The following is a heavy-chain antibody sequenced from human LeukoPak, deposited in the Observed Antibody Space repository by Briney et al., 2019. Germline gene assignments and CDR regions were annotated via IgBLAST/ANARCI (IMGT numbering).Heavy chain of an antibody. V-gene: IGHV3-9*01. J-gene: IGHJ4*02. CDR1: GFTFDDYA. CDR2: ISWNSGSI. D-gene: IGHD4-17*01. Sequence: GRSLRLYCAASGFTFDDYAMHWVRQAPGKGLEWVSGISWNSGSIGYADSVKGRFTISRDNAKNSLYLQMNSLRAEDTALYYCAKGSIYGDYLFDYWGQGTLVTVSS. CDR3: AKGSIYGDYLFDY.